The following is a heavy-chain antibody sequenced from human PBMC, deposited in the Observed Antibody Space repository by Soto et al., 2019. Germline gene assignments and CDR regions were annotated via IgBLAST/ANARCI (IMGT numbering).Heavy chain of an antibody. CDR1: GYSFAGYW. D-gene: IGHD3-22*01. CDR3: ARQIYDSDTGPNFQYYFDS. J-gene: IGHJ4*02. V-gene: IGHV5-10-1*01. CDR2: IDPSDSQT. Sequence: GESLKISCMGSGYSFAGYWITWVRQKPGKGLEWRGRIDPSDSQTYYSPSFRGHVTISVTKSITTVFLQWSSLRASDTAMYYCARQIYDSDTGPNFQYYFDSWGQGTPVTVSS.